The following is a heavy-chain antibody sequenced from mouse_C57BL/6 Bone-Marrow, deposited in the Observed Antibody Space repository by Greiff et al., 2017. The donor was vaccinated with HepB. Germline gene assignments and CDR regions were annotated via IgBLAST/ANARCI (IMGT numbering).Heavy chain of an antibody. Sequence: GGGLVQPKGSLKLSCAASGFSFNTYAMNWVRQAPGKGLEWVARIRSKSNNYATYYADSVKDRFTISRDDSESMLYLQMNNLKTEDTAMYYCVRQFYDLFAYWGQGTLVTVSA. CDR3: VRQFYDLFAY. D-gene: IGHD2-3*01. J-gene: IGHJ3*01. V-gene: IGHV10-1*01. CDR1: GFSFNTYA. CDR2: IRSKSNNYAT.